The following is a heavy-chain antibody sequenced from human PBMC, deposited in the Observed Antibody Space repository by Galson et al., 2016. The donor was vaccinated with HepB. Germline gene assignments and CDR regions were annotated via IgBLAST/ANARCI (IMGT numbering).Heavy chain of an antibody. CDR1: GYTFTSYD. Sequence: SVKVSCKASGYTFTSYDINWVRQATGQGLEWMGWMIPNSDNTGYAQKFRGRVTMTKNTSISTAYMELSSLRSEDTAVYYCARGVYNWNDHAFDVWGQGTMVTVSS. J-gene: IGHJ3*01. CDR2: MIPNSDNT. CDR3: ARGVYNWNDHAFDV. D-gene: IGHD1-1*01. V-gene: IGHV1-8*01.